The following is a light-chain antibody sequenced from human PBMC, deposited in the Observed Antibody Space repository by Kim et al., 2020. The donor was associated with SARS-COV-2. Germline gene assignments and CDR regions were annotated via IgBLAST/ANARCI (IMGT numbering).Light chain of an antibody. CDR1: NLGDKY. Sequence: SYELTQPPSVSVSPGQTVTITCSGSNLGDKYAYWYQKKAGQFPVLVIYQHTKRPSGISQRFSGSSSGNTATLTISRAQTMVEADYYCQAWDNNAAVFGGGTQLTVL. CDR2: QHT. CDR3: QAWDNNAAV. V-gene: IGLV3-1*01. J-gene: IGLJ3*02.